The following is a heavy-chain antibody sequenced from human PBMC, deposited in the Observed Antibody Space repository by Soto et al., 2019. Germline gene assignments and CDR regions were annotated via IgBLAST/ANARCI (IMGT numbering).Heavy chain of an antibody. D-gene: IGHD3-3*01. J-gene: IGHJ4*02. CDR1: GFTFSSYA. CDR2: ISGSGGST. Sequence: GGSLRLSCAASGFTFSSYAMSWVRQAPGKGLEWVSAISGSGGSTYYADSVKGRFTISRDNSKNTLYLQMNSLRAEDTAVYYCAKDLTYYDFWSGYSSFDYWGQGTLVTVSS. V-gene: IGHV3-23*01. CDR3: AKDLTYYDFWSGYSSFDY.